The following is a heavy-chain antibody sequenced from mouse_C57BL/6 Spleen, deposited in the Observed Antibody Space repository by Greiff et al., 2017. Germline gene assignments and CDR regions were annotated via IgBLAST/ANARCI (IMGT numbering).Heavy chain of an antibody. CDR2: ISSGSSTI. CDR3: ARYDYDEGYAMDY. D-gene: IGHD2-4*01. V-gene: IGHV5-17*01. Sequence: EVKLMESGGGLVKPGGSLKLSCAASGFTFRDYGMHWVRQAPEKGLEWVAYISSGSSTIYYADTVKGRFTISRDNAKNTLFLQMTSLRSEDTAMYYCARYDYDEGYAMDYWGQGTSVTVSS. J-gene: IGHJ4*01. CDR1: GFTFRDYG.